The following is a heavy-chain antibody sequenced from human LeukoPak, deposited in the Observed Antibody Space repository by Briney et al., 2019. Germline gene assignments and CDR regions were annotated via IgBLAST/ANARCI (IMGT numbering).Heavy chain of an antibody. CDR2: INHSGST. J-gene: IGHJ4*02. CDR1: GGSFSGYY. Sequence: SETLSLTCAVYGGSFSGYYWSWIRQPPGKGLEWIGEINHSGSTNYNPSLKSRVTISVDKSKNQFSLKLSSVTAADTAVYYCARYPLGDDYGDYGGDYWGQGTLVTVSS. D-gene: IGHD4-17*01. V-gene: IGHV4-34*01. CDR3: ARYPLGDDYGDYGGDY.